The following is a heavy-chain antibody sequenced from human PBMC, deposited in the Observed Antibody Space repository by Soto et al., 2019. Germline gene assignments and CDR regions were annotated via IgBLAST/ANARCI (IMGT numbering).Heavy chain of an antibody. CDR3: ARRGYCSGGSCFSAPFDI. J-gene: IGHJ3*02. CDR2: IYPGDSDA. CDR1: YW. V-gene: IGHV5-51*01. D-gene: IGHD2-15*01. Sequence: YWSWIRQHPGKGLEWMAIIYPGDSDARYSPSFQGQVTISADKSISTAYLQWSGLKASDTAMYYCARRGYCSGGSCFSAPFDIWGQGTMVTVSS.